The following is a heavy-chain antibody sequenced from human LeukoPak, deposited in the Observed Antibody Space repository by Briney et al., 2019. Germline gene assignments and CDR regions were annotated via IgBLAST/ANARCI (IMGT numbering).Heavy chain of an antibody. Sequence: ASVKVSCKASGYTFTGYYVHWVRQAPGQGLEWMGWINPNSGGTNYAQKFQGRVTMTRDTSTSTAYMELRSLRSDDTAVYYCARMSYNWNAKFDYWGQGTLVTVSS. CDR1: GYTFTGYY. V-gene: IGHV1-2*02. CDR3: ARMSYNWNAKFDY. J-gene: IGHJ4*02. D-gene: IGHD1-1*01. CDR2: INPNSGGT.